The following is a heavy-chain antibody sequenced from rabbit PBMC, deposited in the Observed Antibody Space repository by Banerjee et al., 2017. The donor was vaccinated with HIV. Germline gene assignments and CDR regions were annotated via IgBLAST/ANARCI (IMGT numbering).Heavy chain of an antibody. V-gene: IGHV1S45*01. D-gene: IGHD6-1*01. CDR2: IYAGSSDST. CDR3: ARDGAGYAGYGYARL. Sequence: QEQLEESGGDLVKPEGSLTLTCTASAFSFSNKYVMCWVRQAPGKGLEWIGCIYAGSSDSTNHASWAKGRFTSSSTSSTTVTLQMTSLTAADTATYFCARDGAGYAGYGYARLWGQGTLVTVS. J-gene: IGHJ6*01. CDR1: AFSFSNKYV.